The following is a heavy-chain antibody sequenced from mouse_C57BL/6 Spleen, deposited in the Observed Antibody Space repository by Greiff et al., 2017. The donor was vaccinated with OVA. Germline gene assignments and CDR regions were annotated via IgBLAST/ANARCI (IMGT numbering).Heavy chain of an antibody. CDR1: GYTFTSYW. D-gene: IGHD2-1*01. J-gene: IGHJ3*01. CDR3: ARRWGNYLPWFAY. V-gene: IGHV1-61*01. CDR2: IYPSDSET. Sequence: QVQLQQPGAELVRPGSSVQLSCKASGYTFTSYWMDWVKQRPGQGLEWIGNIYPSDSETHYNQKFKDKATLTVDKSSSTAYMQLSSLTSEDSAVYYCARRWGNYLPWFAYWGQGTLVTVSA.